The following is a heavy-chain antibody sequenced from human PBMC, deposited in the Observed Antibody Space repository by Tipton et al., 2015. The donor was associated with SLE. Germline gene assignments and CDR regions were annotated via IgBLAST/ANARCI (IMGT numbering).Heavy chain of an antibody. V-gene: IGHV3-30*02. CDR1: GFTFSSYD. Sequence: SLRLSCAASGFTFSSYDIHWVRQAPGKGLEWVAFIRYDGGYKYYADSVKGRFTISRDNSKNTLYLQMNSLRAEDTAVYYCAKDPEGNYYDSSGGFDYWGQGTLVTVSS. J-gene: IGHJ4*02. CDR2: IRYDGGYK. D-gene: IGHD3-22*01. CDR3: AKDPEGNYYDSSGGFDY.